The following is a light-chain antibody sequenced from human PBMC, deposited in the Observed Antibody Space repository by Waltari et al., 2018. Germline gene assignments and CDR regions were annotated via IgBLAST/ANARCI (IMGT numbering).Light chain of an antibody. J-gene: IGKJ1*01. CDR2: RAS. V-gene: IGKV3-15*01. CDR1: QNVYTN. Sequence: EVVVTQSPDTLSLSPGETATLSCRASQNVYTNIGWYQQKPGQPPRLLIFRASSRDTGVPARFSGSGSGTGFTLTINSLQSEDFAIYYCQQYNNWRTTFGQGTRVEI. CDR3: QQYNNWRTT.